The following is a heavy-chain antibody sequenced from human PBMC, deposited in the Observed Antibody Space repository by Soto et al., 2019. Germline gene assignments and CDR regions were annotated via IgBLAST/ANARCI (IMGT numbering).Heavy chain of an antibody. V-gene: IGHV5-51*01. CDR1: GYSFTSYW. J-gene: IGHJ6*02. Sequence: GGSLRLSCKGSGYSFTSYWIGWVRQMPGKGLEWMGIIYPGDSDTRYSPSFQGQVTISADKSISTAYLQWSSLKASDTAMYYCALLLTPADSMIYTAYYGMDVWGQGTTVTVSS. CDR2: IYPGDSDT. CDR3: ALLLTPADSMIYTAYYGMDV. D-gene: IGHD2-8*01.